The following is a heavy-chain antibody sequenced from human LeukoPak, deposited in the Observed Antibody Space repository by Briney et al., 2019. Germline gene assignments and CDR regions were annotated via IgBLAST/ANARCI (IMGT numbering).Heavy chain of an antibody. CDR2: ISTGSTYI. Sequence: PGGSLRLSCAASGFTFSSYSMNWVRQAPGKGLEWVSSISTGSTYIYYADSVKGRFTTSRDNAKNSLYLQMNSLRAEDTALYYCAKRGVERVGDYHYYYYLDVWGKGTTVTVSS. CDR3: AKRGVERVGDYHYYYYLDV. V-gene: IGHV3-21*04. J-gene: IGHJ6*03. D-gene: IGHD1-1*01. CDR1: GFTFSSYS.